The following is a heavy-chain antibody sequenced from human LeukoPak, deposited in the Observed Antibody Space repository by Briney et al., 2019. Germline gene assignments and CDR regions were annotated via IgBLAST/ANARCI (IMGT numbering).Heavy chain of an antibody. CDR3: AREGRDYYECYYYGMDV. Sequence: PGRSLRLSCAASGFTFSSYGMHWVRQAPGKGLEWVAVIWYDGSNKYYADSVKGRFTISRDNSKNTLYLQMNSLRAEDTAVYYCAREGRDYYECYYYGMDVWGKGTTVTVSS. J-gene: IGHJ6*04. CDR1: GFTFSSYG. CDR2: IWYDGSNK. D-gene: IGHD3-22*01. V-gene: IGHV3-33*01.